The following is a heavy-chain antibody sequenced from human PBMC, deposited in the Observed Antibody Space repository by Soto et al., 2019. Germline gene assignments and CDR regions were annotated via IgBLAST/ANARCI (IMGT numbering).Heavy chain of an antibody. CDR3: TTSSSWYDYYYYYGMDV. CDR1: GFNFSNPS. V-gene: IGHV3-15*07. J-gene: IGHJ6*02. Sequence: AVSLRPSFETSGFNFSNPSENCLRQAPGVGLEWVGRIKSKNDGGTTDYAAPVKGRFTITRDDSKNTLYLQMNSLKTEDTAVYYCTTSSSWYDYYYYYGMDVWGQGT. CDR2: IKSKNDGGTT. D-gene: IGHD6-13*01.